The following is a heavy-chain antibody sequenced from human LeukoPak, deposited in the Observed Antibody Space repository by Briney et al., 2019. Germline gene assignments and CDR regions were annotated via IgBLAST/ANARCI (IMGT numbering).Heavy chain of an antibody. Sequence: GGSLRLSCAASVFTFCSYGMHTVRQAPGKGLEWVAVIWYDGSNKYYADSVKGRFAISRDNSKNTLYLQMNSLRAEDTAVYYCARDEHDYGGNSFDYWGQGTLVTVSS. J-gene: IGHJ4*02. D-gene: IGHD4-23*01. CDR1: VFTFCSYG. CDR3: ARDEHDYGGNSFDY. V-gene: IGHV3-33*01. CDR2: IWYDGSNK.